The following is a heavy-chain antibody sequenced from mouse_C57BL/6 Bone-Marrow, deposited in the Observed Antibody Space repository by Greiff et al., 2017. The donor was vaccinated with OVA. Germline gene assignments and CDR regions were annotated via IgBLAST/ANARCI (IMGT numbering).Heavy chain of an antibody. CDR3: ARSTYYYGSSYDYFDY. Sequence: VKLQQSDAELVKPGASVKISCKVSGYTFTDHTIHWMKQRPEQGLEWIGYIYPRDGSTKYNEKFKGKATLTADKSSSTAYMQLNSLTSEDSAVYFCARSTYYYGSSYDYFDYWGQGTTLTVSS. CDR2: IYPRDGST. J-gene: IGHJ2*01. V-gene: IGHV1-78*01. D-gene: IGHD1-1*01. CDR1: GYTFTDHT.